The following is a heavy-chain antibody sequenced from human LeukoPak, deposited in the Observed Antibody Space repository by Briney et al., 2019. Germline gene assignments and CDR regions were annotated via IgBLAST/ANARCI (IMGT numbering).Heavy chain of an antibody. CDR2: INLNSGGT. D-gene: IGHD6-13*01. J-gene: IGHJ4*02. V-gene: IGHV1-2*02. CDR3: ARDSAAAGGLSFDY. Sequence: GASVKVSCKASGYTFIGYYMHWVRQAPEQGLEWMGWINLNSGGTKYAQKFQGRVTMTRDTSITTAYMELSRLRSDDTAVYYCARDSAAAGGLSFDYWGQGTLATVSS. CDR1: GYTFIGYY.